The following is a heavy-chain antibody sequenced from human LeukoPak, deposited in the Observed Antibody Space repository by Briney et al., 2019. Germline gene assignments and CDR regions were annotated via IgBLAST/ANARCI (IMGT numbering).Heavy chain of an antibody. D-gene: IGHD5-18*01. CDR1: GFTFSDYN. Sequence: GGSLRLSCTASGFTFSDYNMNWVRQAPGKGLEWISYISSRSSTIYYADSVKGRFTISRDNAQNSLHLQMNSLRDGDTAVYYCARDVDTGLVTPPLDYWGQGTLVTVSS. J-gene: IGHJ4*02. V-gene: IGHV3-48*02. CDR2: ISSRSSTI. CDR3: ARDVDTGLVTPPLDY.